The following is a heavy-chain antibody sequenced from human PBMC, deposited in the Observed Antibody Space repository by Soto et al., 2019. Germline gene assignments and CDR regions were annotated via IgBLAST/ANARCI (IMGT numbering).Heavy chain of an antibody. CDR3: AGGGGVGASAGTMDY. CDR1: GFSLSTSGLG. V-gene: IGHV2-5*02. CDR2: IYWDDDK. J-gene: IGHJ4*02. D-gene: IGHD6-13*01. Sequence: QITLKESGPTLVKPTETLRLTCTYSGFSLSTSGLGVDWIRQPPGKALEWLAVIYWDDDKSYSPSLRSRLTPTKDPPKTRVVLPLTNMGPAATGPYYGAGGGGVGASAGTMDYWGQGTLVTVSS.